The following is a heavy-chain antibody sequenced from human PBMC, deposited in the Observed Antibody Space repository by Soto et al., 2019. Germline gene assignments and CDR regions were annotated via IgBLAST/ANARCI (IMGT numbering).Heavy chain of an antibody. J-gene: IGHJ6*02. Sequence: ASVKVSCKASGYTFTGYYMHWVRQAPGQGLEWMGWINPNSGGTNYAQKFQGRVTMTRDTSISTAYMELSRLRSDDTAVYYCARDFSPMSYYGFWSGYRGGYYYYGMDVWGQGTTVTVSS. CDR1: GYTFTGYY. CDR3: ARDFSPMSYYGFWSGYRGGYYYYGMDV. D-gene: IGHD3-3*01. V-gene: IGHV1-2*02. CDR2: INPNSGGT.